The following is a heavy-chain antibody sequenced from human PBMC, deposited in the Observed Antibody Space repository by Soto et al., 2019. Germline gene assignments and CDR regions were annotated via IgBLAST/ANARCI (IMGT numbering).Heavy chain of an antibody. D-gene: IGHD3-22*01. CDR3: AKASDYYYDSSGYSY. Sequence: EVLLLQSGGGLVQPGGSLRLSCEASGFTFGEYAISWVRQAPGRGLEWVSTLGRNGINKNYADSVKGRVTISRDTSKNTVFLQMDSLRVEDTAVYYCAKASDYYYDSSGYSYWGQGSLVSVSS. CDR1: GFTFGEYA. CDR2: LGRNGINK. V-gene: IGHV3-23*05. J-gene: IGHJ4*02.